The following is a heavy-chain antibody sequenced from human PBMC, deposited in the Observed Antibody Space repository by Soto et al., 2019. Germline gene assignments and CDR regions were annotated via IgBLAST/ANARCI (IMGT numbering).Heavy chain of an antibody. J-gene: IGHJ5*02. D-gene: IGHD6-13*01. Sequence: SETMSLTCTVSGGSISSSSYYWGSIPQAPGKGLQRSGSICYSGSTYYTPALKSRVTISVPTSKKQFCLEGSSGTAADTAVYECGRRSSSGRNWFEPGGQGSLVTVSA. CDR3: GRRSSSGRNWFEP. CDR1: GGSISSSSYY. V-gene: IGHV4-39*01. CDR2: ICYSGST.